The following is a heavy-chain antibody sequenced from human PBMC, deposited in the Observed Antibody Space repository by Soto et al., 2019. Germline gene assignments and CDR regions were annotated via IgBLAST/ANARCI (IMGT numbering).Heavy chain of an antibody. Sequence: EVQLVETGGGLIQPGGSLRLSCAASGFTVSSNYMSWVRQAPGKGLEWVSVLYSGGSTYYADSVKGRFTISRDNSKNTLYLQMNSLRAEDTAVYYCARDWRDYYYGIDVWGQGTTVTVSS. CDR3: ARDWRDYYYGIDV. D-gene: IGHD3-3*01. J-gene: IGHJ6*01. CDR1: GFTVSSNY. V-gene: IGHV3-53*02. CDR2: LYSGGST.